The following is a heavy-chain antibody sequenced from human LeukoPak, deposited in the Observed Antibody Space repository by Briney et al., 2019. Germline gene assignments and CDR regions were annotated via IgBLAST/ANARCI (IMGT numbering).Heavy chain of an antibody. D-gene: IGHD6-6*01. CDR2: ITPTGSTT. CDR1: GFAFSGHW. V-gene: IGHV3-74*01. Sequence: GGSLRVSCTASGFAFSGHWIHWSRQLPGKGLGWVSRITPTGSTTSDADSEKGRFTVSRDNAKNTLYLQVNNLRAEDTAVYYCARGPNSNWSGLDFWGQGTLLTVSS. J-gene: IGHJ4*02. CDR3: ARGPNSNWSGLDF.